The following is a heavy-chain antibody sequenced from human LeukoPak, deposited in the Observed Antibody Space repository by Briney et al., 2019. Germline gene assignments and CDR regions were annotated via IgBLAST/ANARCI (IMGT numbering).Heavy chain of an antibody. J-gene: IGHJ4*02. CDR3: AREGPRCTNGVCYSKQSPFDY. D-gene: IGHD2-8*01. Sequence: ASVKVSCKASGYTFTSYCISWVRQAPGQGLEWMGWISAYNGNTNYAQKLQGRVTMTTDTSTSTAYMELRSLRSDDTAVYYCAREGPRCTNGVCYSKQSPFDYWGQGTLVTVSS. CDR1: GYTFTSYC. V-gene: IGHV1-18*01. CDR2: ISAYNGNT.